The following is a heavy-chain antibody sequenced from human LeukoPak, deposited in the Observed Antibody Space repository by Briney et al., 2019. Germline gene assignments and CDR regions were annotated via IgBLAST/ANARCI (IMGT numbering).Heavy chain of an antibody. CDR3: AKSVGDGDKIYCYFYYMDV. J-gene: IGHJ6*03. CDR2: ISGGGGST. V-gene: IGHV3-23*01. D-gene: IGHD5-24*01. Sequence: QPGGSLTLSCAASQFTFTSYSMTWVRQAPGKGLEWVSAISGGGGSTFYADSVKGRFTISRDNIRNVVFLQMNSLRAEDTAVYYCAKSVGDGDKIYCYFYYMDVWGKGTTVTVS. CDR1: QFTFTSYS.